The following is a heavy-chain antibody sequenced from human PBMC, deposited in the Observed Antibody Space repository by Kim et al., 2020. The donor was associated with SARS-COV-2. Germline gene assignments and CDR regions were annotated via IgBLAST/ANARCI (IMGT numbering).Heavy chain of an antibody. Sequence: GGSLRLSCTASGFRFGEYAMSWVRQAPGKGLEWVGFIRRKDYGGTTEYAASVKGRFTISRDDSKSIAYLKMNSLKTEDTAMYYCTRDGSERPRKDYWGEGTLVTVSA. CDR1: GFRFGEYA. D-gene: IGHD3-10*01. CDR3: TRDGSERPRKDY. V-gene: IGHV3-49*04. CDR2: IRRKDYGGTT. J-gene: IGHJ4*02.